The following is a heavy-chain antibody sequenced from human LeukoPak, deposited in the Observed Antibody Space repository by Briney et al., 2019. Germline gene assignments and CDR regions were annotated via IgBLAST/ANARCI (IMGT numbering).Heavy chain of an antibody. V-gene: IGHV3-49*04. D-gene: IGHD7-27*01. CDR3: IRDSWVREYLLGAFDY. J-gene: IGHJ4*02. Sequence: PGGSLRLSCTASGFTFGDYAMSWVRQAPGKGLEWVGFIRSNAYGGTTEYAASVKGRFTISRDDSKSIAYLQMNSLKTEDTGVYYCIRDSWVREYLLGAFDYWGQGTLVTVSS. CDR2: IRSNAYGGTT. CDR1: GFTFGDYA.